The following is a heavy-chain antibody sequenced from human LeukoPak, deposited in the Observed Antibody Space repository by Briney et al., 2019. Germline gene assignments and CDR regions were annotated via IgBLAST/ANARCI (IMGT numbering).Heavy chain of an antibody. CDR1: GGSISSYY. Sequence: TETLSLTCTVSGGSISSYYWSWIRQPAGKGLEWIGRIYTSGSTNYNPSLKSRVTMSVDTSKNQFSLKLSSVTAADTAVYYCARAEKVYYYYYMDVWGKGTTVTVSS. J-gene: IGHJ6*03. V-gene: IGHV4-4*07. CDR2: IYTSGST. CDR3: ARAEKVYYYYYMDV.